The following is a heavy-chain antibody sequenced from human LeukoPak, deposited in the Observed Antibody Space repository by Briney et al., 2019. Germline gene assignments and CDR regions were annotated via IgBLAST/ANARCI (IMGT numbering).Heavy chain of an antibody. CDR3: TRGVALSDHGIIDS. V-gene: IGHV4-38-2*01. CDR1: GYSVSSGLF. CDR2: IYHNGIT. J-gene: IGHJ4*02. D-gene: IGHD1-1*01. Sequence: SDTLSLTCAVSGYSVSSGLFWGWIRQSPGNGQEWIATIYHNGITHYNPSLKSRVTISIDTSKNQFSLKMSSVTAADTAVYYCTRGVALSDHGIIDSWGQGTLATVS.